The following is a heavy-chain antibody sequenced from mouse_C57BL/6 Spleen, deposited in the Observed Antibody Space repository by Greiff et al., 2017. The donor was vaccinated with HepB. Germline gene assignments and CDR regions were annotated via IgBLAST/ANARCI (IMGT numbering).Heavy chain of an antibody. V-gene: IGHV1-22*01. Sequence: EVMLVESGPELVKPGASVKMSCKASGYTFTDYNMHWVKQSHGKSLEWIGYINPNNGGTSYNQKFKGKATLTVNKSSSTAYMELRSLTSEDSAVYYCAREDDYDGFDYWGQGTTLTVSS. D-gene: IGHD2-4*01. CDR3: AREDDYDGFDY. CDR2: INPNNGGT. CDR1: GYTFTDYN. J-gene: IGHJ2*01.